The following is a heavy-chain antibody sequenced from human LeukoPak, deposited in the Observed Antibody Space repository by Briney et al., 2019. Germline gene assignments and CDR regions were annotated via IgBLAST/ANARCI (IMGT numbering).Heavy chain of an antibody. D-gene: IGHD2-2*01. V-gene: IGHV1-2*02. CDR3: ARFYCSSTSCQYNWFDP. Sequence: GASVKVSCKASGYTFTGYHMHWVRQAPGQGLEWMGWINPNSGGTNYAQKFQGRVTMTRDTSISTAYMELSRLRSDDTAVYYCARFYCSSTSCQYNWFDPWGQGTLVTVSS. CDR1: GYTFTGYH. J-gene: IGHJ5*02. CDR2: INPNSGGT.